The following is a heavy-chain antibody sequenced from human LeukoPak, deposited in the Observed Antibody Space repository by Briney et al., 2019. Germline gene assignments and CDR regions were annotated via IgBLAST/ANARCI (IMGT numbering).Heavy chain of an antibody. D-gene: IGHD5-18*01. CDR3: ARDLSGVAGYTYGRGIDY. J-gene: IGHJ4*02. CDR1: GFTFSSYW. Sequence: QPGGSLRLSRAASGFTFSSYWMSWVRQAPGKGLEWVANIKKDGSEKYYVDSVKGRFTISRDNAKTSLYLQMNSLRAEDTAVYYCARDLSGVAGYTYGRGIDYWGQGTLVTVSS. V-gene: IGHV3-7*01. CDR2: IKKDGSEK.